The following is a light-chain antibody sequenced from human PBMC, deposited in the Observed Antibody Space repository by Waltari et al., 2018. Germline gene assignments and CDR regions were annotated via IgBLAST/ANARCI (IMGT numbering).Light chain of an antibody. V-gene: IGKV3-15*01. J-gene: IGKJ1*01. CDR2: VAS. Sequence: EIVMTQSPATLSVSPGERATHSCRASQSVSSNLAWYQQKPGQAPRLLIYVASTRATGIPARFSGSGSGTEFTLTISSLQSEDFAVYYCQYSGTFGQGTKVEIK. CDR3: QYSGT. CDR1: QSVSSN.